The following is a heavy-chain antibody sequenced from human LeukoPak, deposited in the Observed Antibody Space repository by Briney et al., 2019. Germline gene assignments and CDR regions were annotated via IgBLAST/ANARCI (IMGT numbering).Heavy chain of an antibody. CDR1: GFTFSSYE. D-gene: IGHD3-10*01. CDR2: ISSSGSTI. J-gene: IGHJ4*02. V-gene: IGHV3-48*03. CDR3: ARGTNYYGLGRRNPFDY. Sequence: GGSLRLSCAASGFTFSSYEMNWVRQAPGKGLEWVSYISSSGSTIYYADSVKGRFTISRDNAKNSLYLQMNSLRAEDTAVYYCARGTNYYGLGRRNPFDYWGQGTLVTVSS.